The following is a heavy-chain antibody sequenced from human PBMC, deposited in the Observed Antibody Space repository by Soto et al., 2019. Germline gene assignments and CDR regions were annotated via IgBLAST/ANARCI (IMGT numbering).Heavy chain of an antibody. CDR1: GTSVSNYY. Sequence: SETLSLTCSVSGTSVSNYYWSWIRQPAGKGLEHIGRIYTSGSTSYNPSLKSRVTMSMDTSQTQIYLNLTSVAAADTAVYYCARGGIQLSYAFDYWGQGILVTVSS. D-gene: IGHD5-18*01. CDR2: IYTSGST. CDR3: ARGGIQLSYAFDY. V-gene: IGHV4-4*07. J-gene: IGHJ4*02.